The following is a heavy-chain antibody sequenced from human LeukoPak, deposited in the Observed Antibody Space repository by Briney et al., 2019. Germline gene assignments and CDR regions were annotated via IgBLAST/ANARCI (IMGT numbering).Heavy chain of an antibody. D-gene: IGHD3-22*01. Sequence: PGGSLRLSCAASGFTFSSYAMSWVRQAPGKGLEWVSAISGSGGSTYYADSVKGRFTISRDNSKNTLYLQMNSLRAEDTAVYYCAKERVGRSYDSSGYFDYWGQGTLVTVSS. CDR2: ISGSGGST. V-gene: IGHV3-23*01. CDR3: AKERVGRSYDSSGYFDY. CDR1: GFTFSSYA. J-gene: IGHJ4*02.